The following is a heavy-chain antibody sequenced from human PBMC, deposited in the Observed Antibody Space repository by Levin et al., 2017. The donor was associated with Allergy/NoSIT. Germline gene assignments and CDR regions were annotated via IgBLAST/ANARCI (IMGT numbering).Heavy chain of an antibody. J-gene: IGHJ4*02. V-gene: IGHV3-11*01. CDR3: VRDAHYYDNSGSGDY. CDR2: ISGDGGTK. D-gene: IGHD3-22*01. CDR1: GFTFSDFY. Sequence: GGSLRLSCAASGFTFSDFYMTWIRQAPGKGLEWVSYISGDGGTKHYADSVKGRFTVSRDNAKNSLYLQMDILRAEDTAVYYCVRDAHYYDNSGSGDYWGQGTLVSVSS.